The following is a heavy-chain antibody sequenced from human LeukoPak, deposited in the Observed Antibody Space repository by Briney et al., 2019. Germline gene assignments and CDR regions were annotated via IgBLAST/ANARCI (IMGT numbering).Heavy chain of an antibody. CDR1: GFTFSDHP. CDR2: ISGGSDSI. V-gene: IGHV3-48*02. Sequence: PGGSLRLSCAASGFTFSDHPMNWVRQAPGEGLDWVSYISGGSDSIYYADSVKGRFTISRDNAKNLLYLQMNSLRDEDTAVYFCARDRHPVGAIDYWGQGTLVTVSS. CDR3: ARDRHPVGAIDY. D-gene: IGHD1-26*01. J-gene: IGHJ4*02.